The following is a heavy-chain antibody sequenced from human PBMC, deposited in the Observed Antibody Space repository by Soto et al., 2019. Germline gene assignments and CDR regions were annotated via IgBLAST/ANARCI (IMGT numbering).Heavy chain of an antibody. CDR2: ISYDGSNK. J-gene: IGHJ3*02. CDR1: GFTFSSYG. V-gene: IGHV3-30*18. CDR3: AKVCSSGWYGPDAFDI. D-gene: IGHD6-19*01. Sequence: QVQLVESGGGVVQPGRSLRLSCAASGFTFSSYGMHWVRQAPGKGLEWVAVISYDGSNKYYADSVKGRFTISRDNSENTLYLQMNSLRAEDTAVYYCAKVCSSGWYGPDAFDIWGQGTMVTVSS.